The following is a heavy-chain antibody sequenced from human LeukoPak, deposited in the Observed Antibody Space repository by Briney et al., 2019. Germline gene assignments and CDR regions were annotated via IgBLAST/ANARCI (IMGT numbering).Heavy chain of an antibody. V-gene: IGHV3-23*01. CDR1: GFTFSCCT. D-gene: IGHD1-1*01. CDR3: AKQTRTTTAPDY. J-gene: IGHJ4*02. Sequence: PGGSLRLSCAASGFTFSCCTMSWVRQTPGKGLEWVSAIGGSGDNTYYADSLKGRFTISRDSSKNTLYLQMNSLRAEDTAVYYCAKQTRTTTAPDYWGQGTLVTVSS. CDR2: IGGSGDNT.